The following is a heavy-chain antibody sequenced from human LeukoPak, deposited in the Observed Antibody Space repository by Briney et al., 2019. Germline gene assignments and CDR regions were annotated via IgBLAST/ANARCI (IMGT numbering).Heavy chain of an antibody. CDR1: GFTFVDYG. D-gene: IGHD1-7*01. CDR2: INWNGGIT. Sequence: SGGSLRLSCATSGFTFVDYGLSWVRQAPGKGLEWVTAINWNGGITDYADSVKGRFTISRDNAKNSLYLQMDSLRAEDTALYYCARTTGTTPYYFDYWGQGTLVTVSS. CDR3: ARTTGTTPYYFDY. J-gene: IGHJ4*02. V-gene: IGHV3-20*04.